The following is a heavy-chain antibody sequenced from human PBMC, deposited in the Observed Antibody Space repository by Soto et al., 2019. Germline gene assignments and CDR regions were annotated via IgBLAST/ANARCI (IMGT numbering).Heavy chain of an antibody. CDR1: GFTFSDYY. V-gene: IGHV3-11*01. J-gene: IGHJ6*03. Sequence: GGSLRLSCAASGFTFSDYYMSWIRQAPGKGLEWVSYISRSGTTIYYADSVKGRFTISRDNAKNSLYLQMNSLRAEDTAVYYCTRGYSGRGYYYSYMDVWGKGTTVTVSS. CDR3: TRGYSGRGYYYSYMDV. D-gene: IGHD5-12*01. CDR2: ISRSGTTI.